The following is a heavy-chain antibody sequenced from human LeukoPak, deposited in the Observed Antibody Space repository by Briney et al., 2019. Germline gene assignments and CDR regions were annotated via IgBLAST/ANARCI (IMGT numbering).Heavy chain of an antibody. CDR3: ARAARYDFWSGYPDY. Sequence: SETLSLTCTVSGGSISSYYWSWIRQPPGKGLEWIGYIYYSGSTNYNPSLKSRVTISVDTSKNQFSLKLSSVTAADTAVYYCARAARYDFWSGYPDYWGQGTLVTVSS. J-gene: IGHJ4*02. CDR1: GGSISSYY. V-gene: IGHV4-59*01. CDR2: IYYSGST. D-gene: IGHD3-3*01.